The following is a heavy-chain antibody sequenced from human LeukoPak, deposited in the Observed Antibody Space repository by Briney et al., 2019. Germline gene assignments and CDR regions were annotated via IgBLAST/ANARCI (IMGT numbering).Heavy chain of an antibody. CDR2: INWNGGST. CDR1: GFTFDDYG. V-gene: IGHV3-20*04. J-gene: IGHJ4*02. Sequence: GGSLRLSCAASGFTFDDYGMSWVRQAPGKGLEWVCGINWNGGSTGYADSVKGRFIISRDNAKNSLYLQMNSLRAEDTALYYCARDHCSSTSCWDFDYWGQGTLVTVSS. D-gene: IGHD2-2*01. CDR3: ARDHCSSTSCWDFDY.